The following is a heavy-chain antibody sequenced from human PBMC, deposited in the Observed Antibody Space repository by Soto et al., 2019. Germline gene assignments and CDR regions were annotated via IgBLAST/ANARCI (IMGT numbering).Heavy chain of an antibody. V-gene: IGHV3-21*01. D-gene: IGHD3-3*01. Sequence: GGSLRLSCAASGFTFSSYSMNWVRQAPGKGLEWVSSISSSSSYIYYADSVKGRFTISRDNAKNSLYLQMNSLRAEDTAVYYCARGALEWLSLSNKRAPLSPNYYYYYGMDVWGQGTTVTVSS. J-gene: IGHJ6*02. CDR1: GFTFSSYS. CDR2: ISSSSSYI. CDR3: ARGALEWLSLSNKRAPLSPNYYYYYGMDV.